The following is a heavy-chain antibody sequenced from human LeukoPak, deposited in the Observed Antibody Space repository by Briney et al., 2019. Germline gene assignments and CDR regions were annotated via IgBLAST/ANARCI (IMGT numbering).Heavy chain of an antibody. Sequence: SVKVSCKASGGIFSSYAISWVRQAPGQGLEWMGGIIPIFGTANYAQKFQGRVTITADESTSTAYMELSSLRSEDTAVYYCARGPRLPRLNAFDIWGQGTMVTVSS. V-gene: IGHV1-69*13. CDR2: IIPIFGTA. J-gene: IGHJ3*02. CDR1: GGIFSSYA. CDR3: ARGPRLPRLNAFDI.